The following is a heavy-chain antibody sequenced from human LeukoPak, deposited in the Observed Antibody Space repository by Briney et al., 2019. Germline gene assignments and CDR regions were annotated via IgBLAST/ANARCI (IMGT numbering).Heavy chain of an antibody. CDR3: ARDRNNWNDVALDI. D-gene: IGHD1-20*01. CDR1: GFTFSSYS. V-gene: IGHV3-21*01. J-gene: IGHJ3*02. Sequence: GGSLRLSCAASGFTFSSYSMNWVRQAPGKGLEWVSSISSSGSYIYYADSVKGRFTISRDNAKNSLYLQMNSLRAEDTAVYYCARDRNNWNDVALDIWGQGTMVTVSS. CDR2: ISSSGSYI.